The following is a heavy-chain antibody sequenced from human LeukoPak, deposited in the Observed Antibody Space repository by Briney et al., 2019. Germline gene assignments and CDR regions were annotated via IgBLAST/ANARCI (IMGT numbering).Heavy chain of an antibody. CDR1: RGSISGYY. D-gene: IGHD2-8*01. Sequence: PSETLSLTCTVSRGSISGYYWSWIRQPAGKEVEWIGRIYTTENTDYNPSLKSRVTMSVDTSRNQFSLKLTSVTAADPAVYYCARHYVFVYGGSSFDYWGQGTLVTVSS. V-gene: IGHV4-4*07. CDR2: IYTTENT. CDR3: ARHYVFVYGGSSFDY. J-gene: IGHJ4*02.